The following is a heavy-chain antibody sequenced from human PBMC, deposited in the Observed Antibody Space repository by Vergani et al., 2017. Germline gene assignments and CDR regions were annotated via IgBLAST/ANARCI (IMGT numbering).Heavy chain of an antibody. D-gene: IGHD3-9*01. CDR2: INPSGGHT. CDR1: GGTFSSYA. Sequence: QVQLVQSGAEVKKPGSSVKVSCKASGGTFSSYAISWVRQAPGQGLEWMGIINPSGGHTNYAQKFQGRVTMTRDTSTSTVYMELSSLRSEDTAIYYCARGDYSILTGYRYWGQGTLVTVSA. V-gene: IGHV1-46*03. CDR3: ARGDYSILTGYRY. J-gene: IGHJ4*02.